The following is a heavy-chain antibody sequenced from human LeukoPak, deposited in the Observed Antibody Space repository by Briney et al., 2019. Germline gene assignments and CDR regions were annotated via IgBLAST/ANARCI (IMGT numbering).Heavy chain of an antibody. CDR3: VRLRRNSDTSGFYYYYDF. CDR2: ISVRSNYI. CDR1: GFTFSAYW. J-gene: IGHJ4*02. D-gene: IGHD3-22*01. Sequence: PGGSLRLSCAASGFTFSAYWMSWVRHAPGKGLEWVSSISVRSNYIYYADSVRGRFSISRDDARDSLYLQMNSLRAEDTAVYFCVRLRRNSDTSGFYYYYDFWGQGTLVTVSS. V-gene: IGHV3-21*01.